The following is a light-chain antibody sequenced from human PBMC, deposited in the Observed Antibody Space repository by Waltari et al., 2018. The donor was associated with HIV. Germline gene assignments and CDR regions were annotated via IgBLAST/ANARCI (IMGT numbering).Light chain of an antibody. CDR2: DFR. CDR3: SSYTSSSTLGV. J-gene: IGLJ1*01. CDR1: SSDVGGYNY. Sequence: QSALTQPASVSGSPGQSITISCTGTSSDVGGYNYVSWYQQHPGKAPKLMIYDFRNRPSGVSNRFSGAKAGNTSSLTISGLQAEDEADYYCSSYTSSSTLGVFGTGTKVTVL. V-gene: IGLV2-14*03.